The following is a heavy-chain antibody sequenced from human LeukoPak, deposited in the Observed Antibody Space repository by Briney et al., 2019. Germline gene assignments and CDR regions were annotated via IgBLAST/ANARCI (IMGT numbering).Heavy chain of an antibody. J-gene: IGHJ4*02. CDR1: GFSFSDHY. CDR3: ARTARLLDY. Sequence: GGSLRLSCAASGFSFSDHYMTCIRQAPGKGLEWLSYISNSGGTTNYADSVKGRFTVSRDNAKNSLFLQMNSLRAEDTAVYYCARTARLLDYWGQGTLVTVSS. CDR2: ISNSGGTT. V-gene: IGHV3-11*01. D-gene: IGHD2-21*02.